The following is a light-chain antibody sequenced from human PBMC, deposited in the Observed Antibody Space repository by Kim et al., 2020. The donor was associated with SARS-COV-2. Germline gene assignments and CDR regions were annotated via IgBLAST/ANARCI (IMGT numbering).Light chain of an antibody. V-gene: IGLV3-1*01. CDR2: HDT. CDR1: RLGDKY. Sequence: SYELTQPPSVSVSPGQTARITCSGERLGDKYVSWYQQKPGQAPILIIDHDTKRPSGIPERFSGSNSGNTATLTISGTRPMDEADYFCQTWPTSTDYVFGTGTKGTVL. CDR3: QTWPTSTDYV. J-gene: IGLJ1*01.